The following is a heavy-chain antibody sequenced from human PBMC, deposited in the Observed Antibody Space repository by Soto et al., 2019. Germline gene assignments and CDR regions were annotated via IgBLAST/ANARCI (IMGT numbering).Heavy chain of an antibody. D-gene: IGHD3-10*01. Sequence: QVQLVESGGGVVQPGRSLRLSCAASGFTFSSYGMHWVRQAPGKGLECVAFIWYDGSNKYYADSVKGRFTISRDNSKNTLYLQMNSLRAEDTAVYYCARDPSVSLGRGLIGHYVDVWGNGTTVTVSS. CDR3: ARDPSVSLGRGLIGHYVDV. CDR1: GFTFSSYG. CDR2: IWYDGSNK. V-gene: IGHV3-33*01. J-gene: IGHJ6*03.